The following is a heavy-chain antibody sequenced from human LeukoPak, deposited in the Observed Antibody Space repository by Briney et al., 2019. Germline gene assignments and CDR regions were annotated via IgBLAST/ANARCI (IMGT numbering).Heavy chain of an antibody. CDR1: GYTFTSYD. CDR3: ARGSYGKAFFDY. J-gene: IGHJ4*02. V-gene: IGHV1-8*01. CDR2: MNPNSGNT. Sequence: ASVKVSCKASGYTFTSYDINWVRQATGQGLEWMGWMNPNSGNTGYAQKFQGRVTMTRNTSISTAYMELSSLRSEDTAVYYCARGSYGKAFFDYWGQGTLVTVSS. D-gene: IGHD3-10*01.